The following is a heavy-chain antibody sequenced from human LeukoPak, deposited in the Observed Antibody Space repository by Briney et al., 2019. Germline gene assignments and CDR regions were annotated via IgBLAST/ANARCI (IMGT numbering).Heavy chain of an antibody. Sequence: ASVKVSCKTSGGTFSSYAISWVRQAPGQGLEWMGRVVPIFGTANYAQKFQGRVTITTDESTSTAYMELSSLRSEDTAVYYCARTVVGATTDDAFDIWGQGTMATVSS. CDR2: VVPIFGTA. CDR1: GGTFSSYA. D-gene: IGHD1-26*01. V-gene: IGHV1-69*05. J-gene: IGHJ3*02. CDR3: ARTVVGATTDDAFDI.